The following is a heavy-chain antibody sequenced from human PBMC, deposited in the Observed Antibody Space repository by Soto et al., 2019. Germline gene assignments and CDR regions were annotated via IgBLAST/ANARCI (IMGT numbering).Heavy chain of an antibody. CDR2: IWYDGSNK. CDR3: ARDLNYNSSGL. Sequence: GGSLRLSCAASGFTFNNYGMHWVRQAPGKGLEWVAVIWYDGSNKYYADSVKGRFTISRDNSKNTLYLQMNSLRAEDTAVYYCARDLNYNSSGLWGQGTLVTSPQ. V-gene: IGHV3-33*01. J-gene: IGHJ4*02. CDR1: GFTFNNYG. D-gene: IGHD3-22*01.